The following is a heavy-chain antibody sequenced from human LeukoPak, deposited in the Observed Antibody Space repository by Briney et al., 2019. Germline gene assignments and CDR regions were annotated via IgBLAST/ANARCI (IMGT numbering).Heavy chain of an antibody. V-gene: IGHV4-61*02. J-gene: IGHJ4*02. CDR2: IHTSGST. CDR3: ARGVGITMAFDY. Sequence: SETLSLTCTVSDYSISSSYYWSWIRQPAGKGLEWIGRIHTSGSTNYNPSLKSRVTISVDTSKNQFSLKLSSVTAADTAVYYCARGVGITMAFDYWGQGTLVTVSS. CDR1: DYSISSSYY. D-gene: IGHD3-10*01.